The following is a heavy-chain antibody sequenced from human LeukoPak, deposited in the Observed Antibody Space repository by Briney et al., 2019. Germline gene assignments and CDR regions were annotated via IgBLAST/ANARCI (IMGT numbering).Heavy chain of an antibody. D-gene: IGHD2-8*01. CDR1: GFTFSSHW. CDR2: INSDGSGT. J-gene: IGHJ4*02. CDR3: ARGEKSWINGFDL. Sequence: GGSLRLSCAASGFTFSSHWMHWVRQASGKGLVWVSRINSDGSGTIYADSVKGRFTISRDNAKNTLDLQMNSLRAEDTAVYYCARGEKSWINGFDLWGQGTLVTVSS. V-gene: IGHV3-74*01.